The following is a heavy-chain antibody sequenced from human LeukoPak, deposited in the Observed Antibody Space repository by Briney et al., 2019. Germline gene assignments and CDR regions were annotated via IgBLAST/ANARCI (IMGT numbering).Heavy chain of an antibody. CDR2: IKSKTDGGTT. Sequence: GGSLRLSCAASGFTFSNAWMSWVRQAPGKGLEWEGRIKSKTDGGTTDYAAPVKGRFTISRDDSKNTLYLQMNSLKTEDTAVYYCTTAADYGDYSQFDYWGQGTLVTVSS. J-gene: IGHJ4*02. D-gene: IGHD4-17*01. CDR3: TTAADYGDYSQFDY. V-gene: IGHV3-15*01. CDR1: GFTFSNAW.